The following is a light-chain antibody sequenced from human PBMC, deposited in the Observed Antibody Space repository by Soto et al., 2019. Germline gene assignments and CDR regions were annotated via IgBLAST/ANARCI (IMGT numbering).Light chain of an antibody. J-gene: IGLJ1*01. CDR3: GSYAGSDTFV. Sequence: QSVLTQPASVSGSPGQSITITCPGTSSDIYAYNYVSWYQQHPGKAPKVVISGVNIRPSGVSSRFSGSKSGNTASLTISGLQAEDEAEYFCGSYAGSDTFVFGTGTKV. CDR2: GVN. V-gene: IGLV2-14*01. CDR1: SSDIYAYNY.